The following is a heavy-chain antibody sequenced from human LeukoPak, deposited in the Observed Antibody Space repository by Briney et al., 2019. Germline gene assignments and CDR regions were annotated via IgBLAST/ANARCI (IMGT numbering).Heavy chain of an antibody. J-gene: IGHJ3*02. CDR1: GGSINDYY. CDR3: ARSFDTHAFDI. CDR2: IYSSGST. V-gene: IGHV4-4*07. Sequence: SETLSLTCTVSGGSINDYYWSWIRQPAGEGLEWIGRIYSSGSTNYNPSLKSRVAMSLGTSRNHFSLKLSSVTAADTAVYYCARSFDTHAFDIWGQGTVVTVSS.